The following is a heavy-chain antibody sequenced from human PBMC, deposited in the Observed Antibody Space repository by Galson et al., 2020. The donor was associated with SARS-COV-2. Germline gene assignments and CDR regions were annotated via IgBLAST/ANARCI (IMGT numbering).Heavy chain of an antibody. CDR2: ISYRGNT. Sequence: ASETLSLTCTVAGGSMSSYYWSWIRQPPGKGLEWIGYISYRGNTNYNASLKSRVTISVDTSKNQFSLKLTSVTTADTAVYYCARMVRGATYKDYWGQGILVTVSS. J-gene: IGHJ4*02. CDR3: ARMVRGATYKDY. D-gene: IGHD3-10*01. CDR1: GGSMSSYY. V-gene: IGHV4-59*01.